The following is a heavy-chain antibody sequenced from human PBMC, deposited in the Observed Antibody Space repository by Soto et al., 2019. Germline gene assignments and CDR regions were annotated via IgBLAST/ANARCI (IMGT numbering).Heavy chain of an antibody. J-gene: IGHJ5*02. CDR3: ARADGFGELLSGKGNWFDP. CDR1: GGSISSYY. Sequence: PSETLSLTCTVSGGSISSYYWSWIRQPPGKGLEWIGYIYYSGSTNYNPSLKSRVTISVDTSKNQFSLKLSSVTAADTAVYYCARADGFGELLSGKGNWFDPWGQGTLVTAPQ. D-gene: IGHD3-10*01. V-gene: IGHV4-59*01. CDR2: IYYSGST.